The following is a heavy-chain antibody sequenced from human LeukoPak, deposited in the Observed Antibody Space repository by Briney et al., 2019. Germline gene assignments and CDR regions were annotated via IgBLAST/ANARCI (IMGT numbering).Heavy chain of an antibody. D-gene: IGHD4-17*01. Sequence: ASVKVSCTASGYTFTSYYMHWVRQAHGQGLEWMGIINPSGGSTSYAQKFQGRVTMTRDTSTSTVYMELSSLRSEDTAVYYCARVYGDRRGLLRYWGQGTLVTVSS. J-gene: IGHJ4*02. CDR3: ARVYGDRRGLLRY. V-gene: IGHV1-46*01. CDR1: GYTFTSYY. CDR2: INPSGGST.